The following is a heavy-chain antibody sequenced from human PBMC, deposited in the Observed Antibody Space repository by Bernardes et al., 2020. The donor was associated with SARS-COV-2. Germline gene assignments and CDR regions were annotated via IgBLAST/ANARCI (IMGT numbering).Heavy chain of an antibody. Sequence: ASVKVSCKVSGYTLTELSMHWVRQAPGKGLEWMGGFDPEDGETIYAQKFQGRVTMTEDTSTDTAYMELSSLRSEDTAVYYCATTAYCGGDCYRWYFDLWGRGTLVTVSS. V-gene: IGHV1-24*01. D-gene: IGHD2-21*02. CDR3: ATTAYCGGDCYRWYFDL. CDR2: FDPEDGET. CDR1: GYTLTELS. J-gene: IGHJ2*01.